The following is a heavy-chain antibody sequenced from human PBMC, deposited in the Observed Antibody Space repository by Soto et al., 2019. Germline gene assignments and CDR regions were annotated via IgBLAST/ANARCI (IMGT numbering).Heavy chain of an antibody. J-gene: IGHJ4*02. Sequence: PSETLSLTCSVSGGSINSYWWSWIRQPAGKGLEWIGRVYSSGTTDYNPSLNSRATMSVETSKNQFSLKLSSVTAADTAVYYCAMDAPEVRGVIWYWGQGTMLTAPQ. CDR3: AMDAPEVRGVIWY. CDR2: VYSSGTT. D-gene: IGHD3-10*01. CDR1: GGSINSYW. V-gene: IGHV4-4*07.